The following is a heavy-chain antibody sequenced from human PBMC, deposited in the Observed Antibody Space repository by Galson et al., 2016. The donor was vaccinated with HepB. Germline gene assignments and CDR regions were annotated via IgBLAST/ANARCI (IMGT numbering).Heavy chain of an antibody. J-gene: IGHJ4*02. D-gene: IGHD1-26*01. Sequence: SLRLSCAASTFSVSDDYMNWVRQAPGKGLEWVSLIDRDGDTYYADSVRDRFIISRDNSKNTLYLQMNRLRAEDTAVYSCARGSDVGSFWGQGTLVTVSS. CDR2: IDRDGDT. CDR3: ARGSDVGSF. V-gene: IGHV3-66*01. CDR1: TFSVSDDY.